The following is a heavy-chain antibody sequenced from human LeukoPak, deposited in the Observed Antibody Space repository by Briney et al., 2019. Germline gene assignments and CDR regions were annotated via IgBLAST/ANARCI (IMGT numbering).Heavy chain of an antibody. V-gene: IGHV3-43*02. D-gene: IGHD1-14*01. CDR3: AKGLTVRAYYYGMDV. CDR2: ISGDGGST. CDR1: GFTFDDYA. Sequence: PGGSPRLSCAASGFTFDDYAMHWVRQVPGKGLEWVSLISGDGGSTYYTDSVKGRFTISRDNSRNSLYLQMNSLRTEDTALYYCAKGLTVRAYYYGMDVWGQGTTVTVSS. J-gene: IGHJ6*02.